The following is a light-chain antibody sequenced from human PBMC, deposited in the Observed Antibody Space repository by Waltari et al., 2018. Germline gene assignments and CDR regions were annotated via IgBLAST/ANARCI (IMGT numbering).Light chain of an antibody. Sequence: DIQMTQSPSTLSASVGDRGTITCLASQSISNWLAWYQQKPGKAPKLLIYKASTLESGVPSRFSGSGSGTEFTLTISSLQPDDFATYYCQQYNSYSLLTFGGGTKVEIK. V-gene: IGKV1-5*03. CDR3: QQYNSYSLLT. J-gene: IGKJ4*01. CDR1: QSISNW. CDR2: KAS.